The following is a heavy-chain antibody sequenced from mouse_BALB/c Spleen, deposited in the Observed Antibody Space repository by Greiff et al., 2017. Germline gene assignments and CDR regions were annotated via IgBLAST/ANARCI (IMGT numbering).Heavy chain of an antibody. CDR3: AREVRFYGMDY. CDR1: GFNIKDTY. V-gene: IGHV14-3*02. D-gene: IGHD2-14*01. CDR2: IDPANGNT. J-gene: IGHJ4*01. Sequence: EVQLQQSGAELVKPGASVKLSCTASGFNIKDTYMHWVKQRPEQGLEWIGRIDPANGNTKYDPKFQGKATITADTSANTAYLQLSSLSSEDTAVYYCAREVRFYGMDYWGQGTSVTVSS.